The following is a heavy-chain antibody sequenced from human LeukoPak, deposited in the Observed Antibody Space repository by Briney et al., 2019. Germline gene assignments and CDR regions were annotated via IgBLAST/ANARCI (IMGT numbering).Heavy chain of an antibody. CDR2: MNPNSGST. CDR3: ARGDFWSGYYEYWFDP. J-gene: IGHJ5*02. Sequence: GASVTVSCKSSGYTFTIYDINWVRQAPGQGLEWMGWMNPNSGSTSYEQKFQGRVTMTRNTSISTAYMELSSLKFEDRAVYYCARGDFWSGYYEYWFDPWGQGTLVTVSS. V-gene: IGHV1-8*02. CDR1: GYTFTIYD. D-gene: IGHD3-3*01.